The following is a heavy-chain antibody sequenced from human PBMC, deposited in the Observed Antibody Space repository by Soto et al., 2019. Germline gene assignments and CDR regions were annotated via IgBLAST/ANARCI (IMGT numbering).Heavy chain of an antibody. D-gene: IGHD6-13*01. CDR1: GGSISSYY. CDR3: ARDTAAGNFSGAYYYGMDV. CDR2: IYYRGST. J-gene: IGHJ6*02. Sequence: ALETLSVTCTVSGGSISSYYWSWIRQPPGKGLEWIRYIYYRGSTNYNPSLKSRVTISVDTSKNQFSLKLSSVTAADTAVYYCARDTAAGNFSGAYYYGMDVWGQGTTVTVSS. V-gene: IGHV4-59*01.